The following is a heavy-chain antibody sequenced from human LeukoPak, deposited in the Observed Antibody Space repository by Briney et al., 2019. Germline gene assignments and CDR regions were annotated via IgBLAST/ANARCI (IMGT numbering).Heavy chain of an antibody. CDR3: VRDLDLGGYSSFVS. Sequence: GKSLRLSCAASAFTFSTYAMHWVRQAPGKGLVWVSRIRSDGGSSTYADSVKGRFTISRDNAKNTLYLQMNTLRAEDTAVYYCVRDLDLGGYSSFVSWGQGTLVTVSS. J-gene: IGHJ4*02. CDR1: AFTFSTYA. D-gene: IGHD4-23*01. V-gene: IGHV3-74*01. CDR2: IRSDGGSS.